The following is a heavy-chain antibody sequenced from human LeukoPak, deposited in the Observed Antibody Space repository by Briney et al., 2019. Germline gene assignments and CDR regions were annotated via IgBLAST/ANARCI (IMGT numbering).Heavy chain of an antibody. CDR2: IYSGGST. V-gene: IGHV3-53*05. J-gene: IGHJ5*02. Sequence: GGSLRLSCAASEFSVGSNYMTWVRQAPGKGLEWVSLIYSGGSTYYADSVKGRFTISRDNSKNTLYLQMNSLRSDDTAVYYCARDIKRSRARWENLGFDPWGQGTLVTVSS. CDR1: EFSVGSNY. D-gene: IGHD1-14*01. CDR3: ARDIKRSRARWENLGFDP.